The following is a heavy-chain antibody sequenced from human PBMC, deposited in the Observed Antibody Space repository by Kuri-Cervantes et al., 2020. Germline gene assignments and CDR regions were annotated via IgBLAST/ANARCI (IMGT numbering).Heavy chain of an antibody. D-gene: IGHD6-19*01. V-gene: IGHV4-61*02. CDR2: IYTSGST. CDR1: GGSISSGDYY. CDR3: ARHQSQWLVTTSFDY. Sequence: LRLSCTVSGGSISSGDYYWSWIRQPAGKGLEWIGRIYTSGSTNYNPSLKSRVTMSVDTSKNQFSLKLSSVTAADTAVYYCARHQSQWLVTTSFDYWGQGTLVTVSS. J-gene: IGHJ4*02.